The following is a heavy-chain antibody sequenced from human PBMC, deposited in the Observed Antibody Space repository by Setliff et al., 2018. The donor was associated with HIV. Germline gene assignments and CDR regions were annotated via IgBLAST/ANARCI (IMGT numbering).Heavy chain of an antibody. J-gene: IGHJ3*02. CDR3: ARVLKGYSSSYEAFDI. CDR1: RGTFTTYA. V-gene: IGHV1-69*10. CDR2: NIPILNVA. Sequence: SVKVSCKTSRGTFTTYAFSWVRQAPGQGLEWMGGNIPILNVAKYPQKFHGRVTITADKSTSTVYMELSSLRSEDTAMYYCARVLKGYSSSYEAFDIWGQGTKVTVSS. D-gene: IGHD6-13*01.